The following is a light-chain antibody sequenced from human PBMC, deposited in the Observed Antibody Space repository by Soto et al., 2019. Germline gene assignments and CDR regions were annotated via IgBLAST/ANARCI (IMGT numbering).Light chain of an antibody. CDR2: DDD. Sequence: QSVLTQPPSVSAAPGQKVTISCSGSSSNIGGNSVSWYQQLPGTAPKLLIYDDDKRPSGIPDRFSGSKSGTSATLGITGFQTGDEADYYCGSWDSRLSASVFATGTKANVL. CDR3: GSWDSRLSASV. CDR1: SSNIGGNS. J-gene: IGLJ1*01. V-gene: IGLV1-51*01.